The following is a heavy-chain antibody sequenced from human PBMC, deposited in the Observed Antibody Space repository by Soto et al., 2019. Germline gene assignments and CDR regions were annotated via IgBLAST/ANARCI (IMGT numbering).Heavy chain of an antibody. CDR3: ASQTYRDCRSNSCYWVYGMAV. D-gene: IGHD2-2*01. CDR2: ISHDGSNK. V-gene: IGHV3-30-3*01. J-gene: IGHJ6*02. CDR1: GFTFSSYA. Sequence: QVQLVESGGGVVQPGRSLRLSCAASGFTFSSYAMHWVRQAPGQGLEWVAVISHDGSNKDYADSVKGRFTISRDNSKNTLYLQLNSLRPEDTDAYYCASQTYRDCRSNSCYWVYGMAVWGHGTTVTVSS.